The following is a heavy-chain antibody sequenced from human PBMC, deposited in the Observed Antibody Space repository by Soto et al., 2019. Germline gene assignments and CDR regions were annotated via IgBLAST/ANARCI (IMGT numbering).Heavy chain of an antibody. CDR2: IWYDGSNK. D-gene: IGHD3-22*01. J-gene: IGHJ6*02. CDR1: GFTFSSYG. V-gene: IGHV3-33*01. Sequence: HPGGSLRLSCAASGFTFSSYGMHWVRQAPGKGLEWVAVIWYDGSNKYYADSVKGRFTISRDNSKNTLYLQMNSLRAEDTAVYYCARDRSMIDSYYYGMDVWGQGTTVTVSS. CDR3: ARDRSMIDSYYYGMDV.